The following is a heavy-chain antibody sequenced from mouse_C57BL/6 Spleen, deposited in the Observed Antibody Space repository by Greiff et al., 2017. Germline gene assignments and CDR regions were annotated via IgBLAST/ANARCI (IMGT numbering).Heavy chain of an antibody. CDR3: TRGYYGSPYCFDY. Sequence: QVQLQQSGAELVRPGASVTLSCKASGYTFTDYEMHWVKQTPVHGLEWIGAIDPETGGTAYNQKFKGKAILAADKSSSTAYMELRSLTSGDSAVYYCTRGYYGSPYCFDYWGQGTTLTVSS. CDR2: IDPETGGT. V-gene: IGHV1-15*01. CDR1: GYTFTDYE. J-gene: IGHJ2*01. D-gene: IGHD1-1*01.